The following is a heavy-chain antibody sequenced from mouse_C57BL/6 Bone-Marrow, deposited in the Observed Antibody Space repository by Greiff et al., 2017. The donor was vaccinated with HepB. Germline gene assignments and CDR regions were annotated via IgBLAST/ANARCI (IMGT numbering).Heavy chain of an antibody. CDR1: GYTFTGYW. Sequence: QVQLKQSGAELMKPGASVKLSCKATGYTFTGYWIEWVKQRPGHGLEWIGEILPGSGSTNYNEKFKGKATFTADTSSNTAYMQLSSLTTEDSAIYYDARGVGYYDGSSYVKDYYAMGDWGQGTSVTVSS. CDR3: ARGVGYYDGSSYVKDYYAMGD. V-gene: IGHV1-9*01. J-gene: IGHJ4*01. CDR2: ILPGSGST. D-gene: IGHD1-1*01.